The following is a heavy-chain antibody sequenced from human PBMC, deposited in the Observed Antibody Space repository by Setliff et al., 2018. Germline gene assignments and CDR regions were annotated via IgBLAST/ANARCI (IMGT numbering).Heavy chain of an antibody. J-gene: IGHJ5*02. D-gene: IGHD1-1*01. V-gene: IGHV4-59*10. CDR1: GGSFSTYH. CDR3: ARTTGSTHNWLDP. Sequence: PSETLSLTCAVYGGSFSTYHWSWIRKPAGKGLEWIGRIHPSGSTNYNPSLKSRVTISVDTSKNQFSLKVSSVTAADTAVYYCARTTGSTHNWLDPWGPGTLVTVSS. CDR2: IHPSGST.